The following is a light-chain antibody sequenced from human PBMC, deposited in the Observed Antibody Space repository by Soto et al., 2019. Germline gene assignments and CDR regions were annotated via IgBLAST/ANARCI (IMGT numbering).Light chain of an antibody. CDR3: QQYGSSPPYT. J-gene: IGKJ2*01. CDR2: GAS. V-gene: IGKV3-20*01. Sequence: EIVLTQSAGTLSLSPGERATLSCRVSQTISSSYLAWFQQKPGQAPRLLIYGASNRATGIPDRFSGSGSGTDLTLTISRLEPEDFAVYYCQQYGSSPPYTFGQGTKLEIK. CDR1: QTISSSY.